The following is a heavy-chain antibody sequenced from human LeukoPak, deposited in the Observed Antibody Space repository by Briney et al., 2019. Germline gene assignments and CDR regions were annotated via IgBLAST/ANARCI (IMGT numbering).Heavy chain of an antibody. J-gene: IGHJ4*02. V-gene: IGHV4-4*07. CDR1: GVSVSTYY. Sequence: SETLSLTCSVSGVSVSTYYWSWIRQPAGKGLEWIGRVYISGRTNYNPSLASRVTVSLDTSKNQFSLTLRSVTAADTAVYYCAKGPYTNYFDFWGQGTLVTVSS. CDR3: AKGPYTNYFDF. D-gene: IGHD4-11*01. CDR2: VYISGRT.